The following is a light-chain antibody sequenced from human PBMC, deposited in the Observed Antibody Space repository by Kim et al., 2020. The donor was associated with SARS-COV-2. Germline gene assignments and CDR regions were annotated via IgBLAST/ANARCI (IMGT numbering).Light chain of an antibody. CDR1: KLGDKY. J-gene: IGLJ2*01. V-gene: IGLV3-1*01. CDR2: QDS. CDR3: QAWDSSTEVV. Sequence: VSPGQPARITCSGDKLGDKYACWYQQTPGQSPVLVIYQDSKRPSGIPERFSGSNSGNTATLTISGTQAMDEADYYCQAWDSSTEVVFGGGTQLTVL.